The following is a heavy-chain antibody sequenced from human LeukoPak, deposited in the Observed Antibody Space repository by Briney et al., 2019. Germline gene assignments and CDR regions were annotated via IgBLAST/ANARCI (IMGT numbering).Heavy chain of an antibody. CDR1: GGSFSGYY. J-gene: IGHJ3*02. CDR3: AHSMVRGVIKLRAFDI. CDR2: INHSGST. D-gene: IGHD3-10*01. V-gene: IGHV4-34*01. Sequence: PSETLSLTCAVYGGSFSGYYWSWIRQPPGKGLEWIGEINHSGSTNYNPSLKSRVTISVDTSKNQFSLKLSSVTAADTAVYYCAHSMVRGVIKLRAFDIWGQGTMVTVSS.